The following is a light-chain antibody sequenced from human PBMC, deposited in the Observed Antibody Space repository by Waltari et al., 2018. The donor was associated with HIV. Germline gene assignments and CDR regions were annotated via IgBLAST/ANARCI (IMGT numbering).Light chain of an antibody. CDR1: SGSVSTRYY. CDR2: STN. V-gene: IGLV8-61*01. Sequence: QTVVTQEPSFSVSPGGTVTLTCGLSSGSVSTRYYPRWYQQTPGQPPRPLIYSTNTRSSGVPDRFSGSNVGDKAALTITGAQADDEADYYCRLYMGSGISVFGGGTKLTVL. J-gene: IGLJ3*02. CDR3: RLYMGSGISV.